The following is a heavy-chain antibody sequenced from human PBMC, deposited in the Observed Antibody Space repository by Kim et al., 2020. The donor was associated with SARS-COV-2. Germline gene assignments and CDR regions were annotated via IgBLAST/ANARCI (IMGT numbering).Heavy chain of an antibody. CDR3: ARGRSGSYPNAFDI. J-gene: IGHJ3*02. CDR2: INHSGST. V-gene: IGHV4-34*01. CDR1: GGSFSGYY. Sequence: SETLSLTCAVYGGSFSGYYWSWIRQPPGKGLEWIGEINHSGSTNYNPSLKSRVTISVDTSKNQFSLKLSSVTAADTAVYYCARGRSGSYPNAFDIWGQGTMVTVSS. D-gene: IGHD1-26*01.